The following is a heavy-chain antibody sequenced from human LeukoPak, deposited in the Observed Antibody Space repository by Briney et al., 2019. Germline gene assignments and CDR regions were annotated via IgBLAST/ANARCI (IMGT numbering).Heavy chain of an antibody. D-gene: IGHD6-13*01. Sequence: GRSLRLSCAASGFTFSSYTMHWVRQAPGKGLEWVAVVWYDGSNKYYADSVKGRFTISRDNSKNTLYLQMNSLRADDTAVYYCARDSGDSSSPNWYFDLWGRGTLVTVSS. CDR2: VWYDGSNK. CDR3: ARDSGDSSSPNWYFDL. CDR1: GFTFSSYT. V-gene: IGHV3-33*08. J-gene: IGHJ2*01.